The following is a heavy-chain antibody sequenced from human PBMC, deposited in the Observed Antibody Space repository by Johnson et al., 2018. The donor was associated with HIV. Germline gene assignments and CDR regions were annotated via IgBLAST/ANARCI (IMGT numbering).Heavy chain of an antibody. V-gene: IGHV3-74*02. CDR2: IRNDGSVT. CDR3: TTGWYSGYDLPNAFDI. D-gene: IGHD5-12*01. J-gene: IGHJ3*02. Sequence: VQLVESGGGLVQPGGSLRLSCAASGFDFSSSWMHWVRQAPGKGLVWVSRIRNDGSVTTYADSVKGRFFISSDNSKNALYLQMNSLRAEDTAVYYCTTGWYSGYDLPNAFDIWGQGTMVTVSS. CDR1: GFDFSSSW.